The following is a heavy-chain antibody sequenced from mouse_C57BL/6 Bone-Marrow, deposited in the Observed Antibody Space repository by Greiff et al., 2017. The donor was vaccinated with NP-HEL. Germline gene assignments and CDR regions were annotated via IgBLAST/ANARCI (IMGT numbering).Heavy chain of an antibody. D-gene: IGHD2-1*01. CDR2: ISYDGSN. CDR3: ARAVYYGNYVY. CDR1: GYSITSGYY. V-gene: IGHV3-6*01. J-gene: IGHJ3*01. Sequence: EVKLVESGPGLVKPSQSLSLTCSVTGYSITSGYYWNWIRQFPGNKLEWMGYISYDGSNNYNPSLKNRISITRDTSKNQFFLKLNSVTTEDTATYYCARAVYYGNYVYWGQGTLVTVSA.